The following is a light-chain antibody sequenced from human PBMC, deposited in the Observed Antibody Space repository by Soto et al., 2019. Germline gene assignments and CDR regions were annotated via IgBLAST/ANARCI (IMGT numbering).Light chain of an antibody. J-gene: IGKJ4*01. Sequence: DVQMTQSPSSLSASLGDRVTITCRASQDILSYLNWYQQKPGKAPKLLISGSSTLQNGVPSRFIGRGSGTEFTLAITSLQPEDVATYYCQQGFTTLLSFGGGPKLEI. V-gene: IGKV1-39*01. CDR1: QDILSY. CDR3: QQGFTTLLS. CDR2: GSS.